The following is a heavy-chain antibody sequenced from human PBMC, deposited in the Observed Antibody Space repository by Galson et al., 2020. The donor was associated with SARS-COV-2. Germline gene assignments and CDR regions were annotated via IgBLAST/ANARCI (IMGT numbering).Heavy chain of an antibody. V-gene: IGHV4-61*01. CDR1: GGSVSSGSSY. CDR2: IYYIGST. CDR3: ARDRKFEDSRGWFYGMDV. J-gene: IGHJ6*02. Sequence: PSETLSLTCTVSGGSVSSGSSYWSWIRQPPGKGLEWIGYIYYIGSTNYNPSLKSRVTISVDRSKNQFSLKLSSVTAADTAVYYCARDRKFEDSRGWFYGMDVWGQGTTVTVS. D-gene: IGHD6-19*01.